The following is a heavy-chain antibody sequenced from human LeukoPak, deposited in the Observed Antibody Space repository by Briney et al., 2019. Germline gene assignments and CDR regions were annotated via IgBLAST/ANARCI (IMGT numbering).Heavy chain of an antibody. V-gene: IGHV4-59*01. D-gene: IGHD3-16*02. J-gene: IGHJ4*02. CDR1: GGSISSYY. CDR2: IYYSGST. CDR3: ARGYDYVWGSYRYTGYFDY. Sequence: PSETLSLTCTVSGGSISSYYWSWIRQPPGKGLEWIGYIYYSGSTNYNPSLKSRVTISVDTSKNQFSLKLSSVTAADTAVYYCARGYDYVWGSYRYTGYFDYWGQGTLVTVSS.